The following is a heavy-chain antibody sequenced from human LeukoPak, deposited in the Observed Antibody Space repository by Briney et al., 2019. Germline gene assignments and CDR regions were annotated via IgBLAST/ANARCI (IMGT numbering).Heavy chain of an antibody. D-gene: IGHD1-26*01. V-gene: IGHV3-30*02. CDR3: AKDSVSYYESNGRAFDI. CDR1: APTFTSYG. CDR2: IRYDGSNK. Sequence: GPCLRLSCAASAPTFTSYGMHSVRQDPGKGLEWVAFIRYDGSNKYYAYSVKCRFTISRDNSKNTLYLQMNSLRAEDTAVYYCAKDSVSYYESNGRAFDIWGQGTMVTVSS. J-gene: IGHJ3*02.